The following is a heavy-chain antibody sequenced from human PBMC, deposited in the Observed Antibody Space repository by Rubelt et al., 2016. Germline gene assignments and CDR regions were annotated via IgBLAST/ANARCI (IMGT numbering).Heavy chain of an antibody. Sequence: GSLRPSCAASGFPFRSYAMNWVREAPGKGLGWIGEINHSGSTNYNPSPKGRVTISVDTSKNQFSLRLTFVTAADTAVYYWARAVTAESRDYDYYYGMDVWGQGTTVTVSS. CDR3: ARAVTAESRDYDYYYGMDV. CDR2: INHSGST. D-gene: IGHD2-2*01. V-gene: IGHV4-34*01. CDR1: GFPFRSYA. J-gene: IGHJ6*02.